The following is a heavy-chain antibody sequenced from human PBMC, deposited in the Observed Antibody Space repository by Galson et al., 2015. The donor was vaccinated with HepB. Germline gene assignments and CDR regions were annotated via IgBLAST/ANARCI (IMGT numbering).Heavy chain of an antibody. CDR3: AKDFAVTTYYFDY. V-gene: IGHV3-23*01. Sequence: SLRLSCAASGFTFSSYAMSWVRQAPGKGLEWVSAISGNGGSTYYADSVKGRFTISRDNSKNTLYLQMNSPRAEDTAVYYCAKDFAVTTYYFDYWGQGTLVTVSS. CDR2: ISGNGGST. D-gene: IGHD4-17*01. CDR1: GFTFSSYA. J-gene: IGHJ4*02.